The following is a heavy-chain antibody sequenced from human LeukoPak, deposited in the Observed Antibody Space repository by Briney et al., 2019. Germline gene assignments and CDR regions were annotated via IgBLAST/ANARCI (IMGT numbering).Heavy chain of an antibody. Sequence: SQTLSLTCTVSGGSINSSGYFWSWIRQFPGKGLEWIGYIFYSGSTDYNPSLRSRVSISVDTSKNQFSLKLSSVTAADTAVYYCARGEIAVAALDYWGQGTLVTVSS. CDR3: ARGEIAVAALDY. V-gene: IGHV4-31*03. J-gene: IGHJ4*02. CDR2: IFYSGST. CDR1: GGSINSSGYF. D-gene: IGHD6-19*01.